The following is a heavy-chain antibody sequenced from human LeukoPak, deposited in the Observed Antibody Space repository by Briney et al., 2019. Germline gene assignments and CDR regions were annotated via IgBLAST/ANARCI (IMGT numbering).Heavy chain of an antibody. CDR2: ISAYNGNT. D-gene: IGHD3-10*01. J-gene: IGHJ4*02. V-gene: IGHV1-18*04. Sequence: ASVKVSCKASGYSFTRYYVHWVRQAPGQGLEWMGWISAYNGNTNYAQKLQGRVTMTTDTSTSTAYMELRSLRSDDTAVYYCARAMRGAAASFDYRGQGTLVTVSS. CDR1: GYSFTRYY. CDR3: ARAMRGAAASFDY.